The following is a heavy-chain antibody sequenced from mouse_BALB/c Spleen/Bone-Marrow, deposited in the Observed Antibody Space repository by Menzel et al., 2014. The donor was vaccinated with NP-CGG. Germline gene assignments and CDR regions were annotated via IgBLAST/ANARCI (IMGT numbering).Heavy chain of an antibody. J-gene: IGHJ2*01. V-gene: IGHV4-1*02. CDR1: GFDFSRYW. CDR3: ARPDYYGYLNY. D-gene: IGHD1-1*01. Sequence: EAKLLESGGGLVQPGGSLKLSCAASGFDFSRYWMSWVRQAPGKGLEWIGEINPDSSTINYTPSLKDKFIISRDNAKNTLYLRLNKVRSEDTALYYCARPDYYGYLNYWGQGTTLTVSS. CDR2: INPDSSTI.